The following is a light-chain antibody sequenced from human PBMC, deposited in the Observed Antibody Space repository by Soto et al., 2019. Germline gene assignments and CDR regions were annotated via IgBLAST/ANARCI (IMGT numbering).Light chain of an antibody. Sequence: DIRMTQSPSSLSASVGDRVTITCRASQTIRSYLNWYQQKPGKAPKLLIYAASILQSGVPSRFSGSGTGTDFTLTISSLQREDFATYYCQQSYNAVSFGGGTTVEIK. CDR2: AAS. J-gene: IGKJ4*01. CDR1: QTIRSY. V-gene: IGKV1-39*01. CDR3: QQSYNAVS.